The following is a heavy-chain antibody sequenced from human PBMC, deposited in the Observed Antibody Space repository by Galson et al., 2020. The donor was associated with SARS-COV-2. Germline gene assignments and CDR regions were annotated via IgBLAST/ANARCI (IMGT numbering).Heavy chain of an antibody. J-gene: IGHJ4*02. D-gene: IGHD2-8*02. V-gene: IGHV4-59*01. CDR2: IYYSEGT. CDR1: GGSIRNYY. Sequence: SETLSLTCSVSGGSIRNYYWSWIRQSPGQGLEWLGCIYYSEGTKYNPSLKTRVTMSLDTSKNQFSLEMKSVTAADTAVYYCAKEVSTGGRFDSWGQGLLVTVSS. CDR3: AKEVSTGGRFDS.